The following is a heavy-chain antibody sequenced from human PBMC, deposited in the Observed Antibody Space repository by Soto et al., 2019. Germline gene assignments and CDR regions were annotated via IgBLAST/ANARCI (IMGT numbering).Heavy chain of an antibody. Sequence: EVQLVESGGGLVQPGGSLRLSCAASGFTFSSYWMSWVRQAPGKGLEWVANIKQDGSEKYYVDSVKGRFTISRDNAKNSLYLQMNSLRAEHTAVYYCARDEGYYDILTGYFDYWGQGTLVIVSS. CDR2: IKQDGSEK. CDR3: ARDEGYYDILTGYFDY. V-gene: IGHV3-7*01. J-gene: IGHJ4*02. D-gene: IGHD3-9*01. CDR1: GFTFSSYW.